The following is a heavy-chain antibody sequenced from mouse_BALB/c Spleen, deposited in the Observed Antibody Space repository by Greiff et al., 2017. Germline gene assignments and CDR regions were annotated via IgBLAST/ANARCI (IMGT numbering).Heavy chain of an antibody. CDR2: ISYSGST. CDR3: ATKNYDPYAMDY. V-gene: IGHV3-2*02. D-gene: IGHD2-4*01. J-gene: IGHJ4*01. Sequence: EVQGVESGPGLVKPSQSLSLTCTVTGYSITSDYAWNWIRQFPGNKLEWMGYISYSGSTSYNPSLKSRISITRDTSKNQFFLQLNSVTTEDTATYYCATKNYDPYAMDYWGQGTSVTVSS. CDR1: GYSITSDYA.